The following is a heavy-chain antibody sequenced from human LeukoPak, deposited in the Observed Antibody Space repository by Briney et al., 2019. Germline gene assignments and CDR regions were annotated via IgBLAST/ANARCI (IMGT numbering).Heavy chain of an antibody. Sequence: PSETLSLTCTVSGASVSGSPYYWGWIRQPPGKGLEWIGRIYTSGSTNYNPSLKSRVTMSVDTSKNQFSLKLSSVTAADTAVYYCARGAEITYSSGWYYFDYWGQGTLVTVSS. V-gene: IGHV4-39*07. J-gene: IGHJ4*02. CDR3: ARGAEITYSSGWYYFDY. CDR2: IYTSGST. CDR1: GASVSGSPYY. D-gene: IGHD6-19*01.